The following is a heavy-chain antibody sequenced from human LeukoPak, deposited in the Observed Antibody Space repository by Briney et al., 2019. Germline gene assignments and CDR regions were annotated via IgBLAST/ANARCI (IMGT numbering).Heavy chain of an antibody. D-gene: IGHD6-19*01. CDR3: ARASSGWYVSGY. V-gene: IGHV3-21*01. CDR1: GFTFSSYS. Sequence: PGGSLRLSCAASGFTFSSYSMNLVRQAPGKGLEWVSSISSSSSYIYYADSVKGRFTISRDNAKNSLYLQMNSLRAEDTAVYYCARASSGWYVSGYWGQGTLVTVSS. J-gene: IGHJ4*02. CDR2: ISSSSSYI.